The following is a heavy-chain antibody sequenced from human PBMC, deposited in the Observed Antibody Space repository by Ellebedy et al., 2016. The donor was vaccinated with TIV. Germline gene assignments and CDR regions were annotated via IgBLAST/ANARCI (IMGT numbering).Heavy chain of an antibody. J-gene: IGHJ3*02. Sequence: ASVKVSCKASGYTFTSYYMHWVRQAPGQGLEWMGIINPSGVSTSYAQQFQGRVTMTRDTSTSAVYMELSSLRSEDTAIDYCAKGGGSGWSNAFDIWGQGTMVTISS. CDR2: INPSGVST. CDR1: GYTFTSYY. V-gene: IGHV1-46*01. CDR3: AKGGGSGWSNAFDI. D-gene: IGHD6-19*01.